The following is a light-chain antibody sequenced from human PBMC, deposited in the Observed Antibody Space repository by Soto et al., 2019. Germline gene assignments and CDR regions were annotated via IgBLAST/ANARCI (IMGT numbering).Light chain of an antibody. CDR3: QQYGTSPYA. V-gene: IGKV3-20*01. Sequence: EIVLTQSPGTLSLSPGERATLSCRASQSVTDNYLAWYQHRPGQAPSLLIYDASTSATALSDRFSGSGSGTDFTLTISSLEPEDFAVYYCQQYGTSPYAFGQGTKLEIK. J-gene: IGKJ2*01. CDR2: DAS. CDR1: QSVTDNY.